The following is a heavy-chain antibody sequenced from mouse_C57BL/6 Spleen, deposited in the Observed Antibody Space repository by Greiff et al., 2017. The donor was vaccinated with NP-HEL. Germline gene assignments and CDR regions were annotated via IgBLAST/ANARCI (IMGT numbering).Heavy chain of an antibody. Sequence: QVQLQQSGAELVRPGTSVKVSCKASGYAFTNYLIEWVKQRPGQGLEWIGVINPGGGGTNYNEKFKGKATLTADKSSSTAYMQLSSLTSEDSAVYFCARGRLRRGWYFDVWGTGTTVTVSS. CDR3: ARGRLRRGWYFDV. CDR2: INPGGGGT. D-gene: IGHD2-2*01. J-gene: IGHJ1*03. V-gene: IGHV1-54*01. CDR1: GYAFTNYL.